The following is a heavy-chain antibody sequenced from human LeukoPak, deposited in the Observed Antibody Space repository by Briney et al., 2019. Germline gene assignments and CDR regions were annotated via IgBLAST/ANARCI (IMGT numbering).Heavy chain of an antibody. J-gene: IGHJ5*02. D-gene: IGHD2-15*01. V-gene: IGHV4-4*07. CDR2: IYTSGST. CDR1: GGSISSYY. Sequence: PSETLSLTCTVSGGSISSYYWSWIRQPAGKGLEWIGRIYTSGSTNYNPPLKSRVTMSVDTSKNQFSLKLSSVTAADTAVYYCARDGGYCSGGSCYSLSSFWFDPWGQGTLVTVSS. CDR3: ARDGGYCSGGSCYSLSSFWFDP.